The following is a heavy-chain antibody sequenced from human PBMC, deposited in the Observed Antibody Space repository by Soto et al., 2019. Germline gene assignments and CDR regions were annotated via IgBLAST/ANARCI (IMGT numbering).Heavy chain of an antibody. D-gene: IGHD3-10*01. Sequence: SVEVRWKASGNTLTSYEINWAQHAKGHGLEWMGWINPNSGNIGYAQKFQGRVTMTRDTAIRTAYMEVSRLRSDDTAVYYCARGRASGSYYLLDYWGQGTLVTVSS. CDR3: ARGRASGSYYLLDY. V-gene: IGHV1-8*01. CDR1: GNTLTSYE. CDR2: INPNSGNI. J-gene: IGHJ4*02.